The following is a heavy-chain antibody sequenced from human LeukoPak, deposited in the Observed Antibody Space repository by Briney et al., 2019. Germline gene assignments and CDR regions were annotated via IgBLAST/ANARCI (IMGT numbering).Heavy chain of an antibody. J-gene: IGHJ4*02. V-gene: IGHV3-30*02. D-gene: IGHD3-22*01. CDR1: GFTFSSYG. Sequence: GGSLRLSCAASGFTFSSYGMHWVRQAPGKGREWVAFIRYDGSNKYYADSAKGRFTISRDNSKNTLYLQMNSLRAEDTAVYYCARVYYYDSSGYLNPFDYWGQGTLVTVSS. CDR3: ARVYYYDSSGYLNPFDY. CDR2: IRYDGSNK.